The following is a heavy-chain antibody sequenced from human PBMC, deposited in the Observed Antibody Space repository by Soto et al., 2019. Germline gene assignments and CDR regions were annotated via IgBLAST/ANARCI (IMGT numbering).Heavy chain of an antibody. CDR3: ATIVGANDY. J-gene: IGHJ4*02. Sequence: SETLSLTCTVSRASIYTYSWTWIRQPAGKGLQWIGHIYSSGSANYSPSLKSRVSMSVDSSKNQSSLKLSSVTAADTAVYYCATIVGANDYWGQGALVTVSS. CDR2: IYSSGSA. D-gene: IGHD1-26*01. V-gene: IGHV4-4*07. CDR1: RASIYTYS.